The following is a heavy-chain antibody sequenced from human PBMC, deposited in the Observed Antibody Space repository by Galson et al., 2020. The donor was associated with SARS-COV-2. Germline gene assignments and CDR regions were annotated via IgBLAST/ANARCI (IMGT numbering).Heavy chain of an antibody. CDR3: AKDGGGGITIFGLYIT. D-gene: IGHD3-3*01. CDR2: ISHDGSNT. CDR1: GFIFSSYG. V-gene: IGHV3-30*18. J-gene: IGHJ4*02. Sequence: GGSLRLSCAASGFIFSSYGMHWVRQAPGKGLEWVAIISHDGSNTYYADSVKGRFTISRDNSKNTLYLQMNNLRADDTSVYYCAKDGGGGITIFGLYITWGQGTLVSVSS.